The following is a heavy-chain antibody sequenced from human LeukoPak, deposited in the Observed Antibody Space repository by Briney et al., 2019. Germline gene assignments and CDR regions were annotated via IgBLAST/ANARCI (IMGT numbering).Heavy chain of an antibody. CDR2: IYTSGST. V-gene: IGHV4-61*02. Sequence: PSETLSPTCTVSGGSISSGSYYWSWIRQPAGKGLEWIGRIYTSGSTNYNPSLKSRVTISVDTSKNQFSLKLSSVTAADTAVYYCARELLGYCSSTSCHTADWFDPWGQGTLVTVSS. D-gene: IGHD2-2*01. CDR3: ARELLGYCSSTSCHTADWFDP. CDR1: GGSISSGSYY. J-gene: IGHJ5*02.